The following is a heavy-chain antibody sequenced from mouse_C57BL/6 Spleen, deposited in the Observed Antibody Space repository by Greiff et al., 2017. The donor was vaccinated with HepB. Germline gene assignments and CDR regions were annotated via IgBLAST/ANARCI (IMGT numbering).Heavy chain of an antibody. V-gene: IGHV1-69*01. CDR3: ARGTAQEFAY. CDR2: IDPSDSYT. D-gene: IGHD3-2*02. Sequence: QVQLQQPGAELVMPGASVKLSCKASGYTFTSYWMHWVKQRPGQGLEWIGEIDPSDSYTNYNQKFKGKSTLTVDKSSSTAYMQLSSLTSEDSAVYYCARGTAQEFAYWGQRTLVTVSA. J-gene: IGHJ3*01. CDR1: GYTFTSYW.